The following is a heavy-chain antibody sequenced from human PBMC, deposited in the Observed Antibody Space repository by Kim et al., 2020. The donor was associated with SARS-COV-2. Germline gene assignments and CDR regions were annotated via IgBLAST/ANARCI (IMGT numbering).Heavy chain of an antibody. CDR2: IYPGDSDT. J-gene: IGHJ6*02. D-gene: IGHD2-15*01. CDR1: GYSFTSYW. V-gene: IGHV5-51*01. CDR3: ARLGGGGGSRQYYYYYGMDV. Sequence: GESLKISCKGSGYSFTSYWIGWVRQMPGKGLEWMGIIYPGDSDTRYSPSFQGQVTISADKSISTAYLQWSSLKASDTAMYYCARLGGGGGSRQYYYYYGMDVWGQGTTVTVSS.